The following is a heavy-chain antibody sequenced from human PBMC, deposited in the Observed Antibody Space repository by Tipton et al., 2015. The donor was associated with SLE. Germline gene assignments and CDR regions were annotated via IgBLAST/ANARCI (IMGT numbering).Heavy chain of an antibody. J-gene: IGHJ5*02. CDR2: INHSGST. CDR3: ARATVVTVVGGWFDP. D-gene: IGHD4-23*01. CDR1: GGSFSGYY. Sequence: TLSLTCAVYGGSFSGYYWSWVRQSPGKGPEWIGEINHSGSTNCNPSLKSRVTISVDTSKIQFSLKLTSVTAADTALYYCARATVVTVVGGWFDPWGQGTLLTVSS. V-gene: IGHV4-34*01.